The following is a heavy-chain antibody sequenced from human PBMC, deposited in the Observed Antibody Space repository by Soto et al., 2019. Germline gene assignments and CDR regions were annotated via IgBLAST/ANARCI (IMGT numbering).Heavy chain of an antibody. CDR2: ISGNGGRT. CDR3: ATGGDGYIHYFDY. Sequence: EVQLLESGGGLVQPGGSLRLSCAASRFTFSSYAMSWVRQAPGKGLEWVAVISGNGGRTYYADSVKGRFTISRDNSKRTLYLHMNSLRAEDTAVYYCATGGDGYIHYFDYWGQGTLVTVSS. V-gene: IGHV3-23*01. J-gene: IGHJ4*02. D-gene: IGHD5-12*01. CDR1: RFTFSSYA.